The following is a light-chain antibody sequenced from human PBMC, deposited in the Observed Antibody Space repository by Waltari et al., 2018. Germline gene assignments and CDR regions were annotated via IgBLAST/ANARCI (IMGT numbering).Light chain of an antibody. V-gene: IGKV3-11*01. CDR3: QQRRNWPLT. Sequence: EIVLTQSPATLSLSPGESANPSCRASQSVDMYLACYQQRPGQAPRLLIDDTSNRATDIPARFSSSGSETDFSLTISSLEPEDFAVYYFQQRRNWPLTFGGGTKVESK. CDR1: QSVDMY. CDR2: DTS. J-gene: IGKJ4*01.